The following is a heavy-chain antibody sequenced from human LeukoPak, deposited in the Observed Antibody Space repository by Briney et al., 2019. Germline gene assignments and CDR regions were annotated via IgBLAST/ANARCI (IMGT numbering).Heavy chain of an antibody. V-gene: IGHV4-59*01. D-gene: IGHD6-13*01. CDR3: ARSSGSSWYVGY. CDR1: GGSISSYY. J-gene: IGHJ4*02. Sequence: PSETLSLTCTVSGGSISSYYWSWIRQPPGKGLEWIGYIYYSGSTNYNPSLKSRVTISVDTSKNQFSLKLSSVTAADTAVYYCARSSGSSWYVGYWGQGTLVTVSS. CDR2: IYYSGST.